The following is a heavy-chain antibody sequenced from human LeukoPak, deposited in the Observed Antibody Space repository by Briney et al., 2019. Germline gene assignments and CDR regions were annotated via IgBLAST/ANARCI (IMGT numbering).Heavy chain of an antibody. CDR3: ASTNLVAAGGWFDP. J-gene: IGHJ5*02. CDR1: GYIFTTYY. Sequence: ASVKVSCKTSGYIFTTYYIHWVRQAPGQGLEWMGIVNPSGGSTDYAQRFQGRVTMTRDTSISTAYMELSRLRSDDTAVYYCASTNLVAAGGWFDPWGQGTLVTVSS. CDR2: VNPSGGST. V-gene: IGHV1-46*01. D-gene: IGHD2-15*01.